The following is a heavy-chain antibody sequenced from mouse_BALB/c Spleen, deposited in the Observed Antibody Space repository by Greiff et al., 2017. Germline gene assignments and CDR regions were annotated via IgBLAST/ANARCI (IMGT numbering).Heavy chain of an antibody. J-gene: IGHJ1*01. D-gene: IGHD2-4*01. CDR3: ARSMITSWYFDV. V-gene: IGHV1-14*01. CDR2: INPYDDGT. Sequence: EVQLQQSGPELVKPGASVKMSCKASGYTFTSYVMHWVKQKPGQGLEWIGYINPYDDGTKYNEKFKGKATLTSDKSSSTAYMELSSLTSEDSAVYYCARSMITSWYFDVWGAGTTVTVSS. CDR1: GYTFTSYV.